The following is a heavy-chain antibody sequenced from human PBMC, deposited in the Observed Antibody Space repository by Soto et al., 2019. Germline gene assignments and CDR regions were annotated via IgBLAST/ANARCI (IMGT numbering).Heavy chain of an antibody. CDR1: GFSFNIFA. D-gene: IGHD5-12*01. Sequence: GGSLRLSCAASGFSFNIFAMNWVRQAPGKGLEWVSGISGGGGSTYYADSVKGRFTISRDNAKNSLYLQMNSLRAEDTALYYCARDHHRYSGYDYVDYWGQGTLVTVSS. J-gene: IGHJ4*02. V-gene: IGHV3-23*01. CDR2: ISGGGGST. CDR3: ARDHHRYSGYDYVDY.